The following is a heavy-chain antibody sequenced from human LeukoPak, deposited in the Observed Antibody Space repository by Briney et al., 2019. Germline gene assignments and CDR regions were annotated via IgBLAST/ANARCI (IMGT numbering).Heavy chain of an antibody. CDR1: GFTFSSYA. CDR3: AKSTGYRLPSYDYYYMDV. J-gene: IGHJ6*03. CDR2: ISGSGGST. Sequence: GGSLRLSCAASGFTFSSYAMSWVRQAPGKGLEWVSAISGSGGSTYYADSVKGRFTISRDNSRNTLYLQMNSLRAEDTAVYYCAKSTGYRLPSYDYYYMDVWGKGTTVTVSS. V-gene: IGHV3-23*01. D-gene: IGHD5-18*01.